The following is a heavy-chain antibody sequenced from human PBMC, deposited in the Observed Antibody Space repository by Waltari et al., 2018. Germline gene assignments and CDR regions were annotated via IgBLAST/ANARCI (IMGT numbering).Heavy chain of an antibody. CDR3: VREKDLDGGCVFDY. CDR1: GCGFSNYC. D-gene: IGHD3-16*01. V-gene: IGHV3-74*01. J-gene: IGHJ4*02. Sequence: EVQLVESGGGLVHPGGSLRPACPASGCGFSNYCMDWVRQVPGKGLVWVARTNKDGSGTAYADSVEGRLTISRDNAKSTLHLQMTSLTAEDTAVYYCVREKDLDGGCVFDYWGRGTLVTVSS. CDR2: TNKDGSGT.